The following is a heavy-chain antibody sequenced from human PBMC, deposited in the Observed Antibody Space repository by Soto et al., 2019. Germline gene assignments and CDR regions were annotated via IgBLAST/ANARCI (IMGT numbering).Heavy chain of an antibody. V-gene: IGHV3-30*18. CDR1: GFTFSSYG. CDR2: ISYDGSNK. J-gene: IGHJ4*02. D-gene: IGHD6-19*01. CDR3: AKDKFVAVAGSGSPFDY. Sequence: GGSLRLSCAASGFTFSSYGMHWVRQAPGKGLEWVAVISYDGSNKYYADSVKGRFTISRDNSKNTLYLQMNSLRAEDTAVYYCAKDKFVAVAGSGSPFDYWGQGTLVTVSS.